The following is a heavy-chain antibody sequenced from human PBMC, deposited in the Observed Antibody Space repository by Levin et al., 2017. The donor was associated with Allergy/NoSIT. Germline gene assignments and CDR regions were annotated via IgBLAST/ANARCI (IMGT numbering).Heavy chain of an antibody. CDR1: GGSVSSSSYY. D-gene: IGHD1-1*01. Sequence: SETLSLTCTVSGGSVSSSSYYWGWIRQPPGKGLEWIGSIYYSGSTYYNPSLKSRVTISVDTSKNQFSLKLSSVTAADTAVYYCASPFNEPLSDYWGQGTLVTVSS. V-gene: IGHV4-39*01. CDR3: ASPFNEPLSDY. CDR2: IYYSGST. J-gene: IGHJ4*02.